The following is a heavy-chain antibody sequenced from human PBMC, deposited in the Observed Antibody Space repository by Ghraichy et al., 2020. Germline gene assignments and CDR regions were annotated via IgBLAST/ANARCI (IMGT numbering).Heavy chain of an antibody. CDR1: GFTFSSYA. D-gene: IGHD4-17*01. Sequence: GGSLRLSCAASGFTFSSYAMHWVRQAPGKGLEWVAVISYDGSNKYYADSVKGRFTISRDNSKNTLYLQMNSLRAEDTAVYYCARVSSLRSNDYWGQGTLVTVSS. J-gene: IGHJ4*02. V-gene: IGHV3-30-3*01. CDR3: ARVSSLRSNDY. CDR2: ISYDGSNK.